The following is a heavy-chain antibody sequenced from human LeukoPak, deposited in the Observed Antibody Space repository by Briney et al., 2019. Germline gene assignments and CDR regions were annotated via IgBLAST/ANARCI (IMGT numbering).Heavy chain of an antibody. Sequence: SVKVSCKASGGTFSSYAISWVRQAPGQGLEWMGGIIPIFGTANYAQKFQGRVTITADGSTSTAYMELSSLRSEDTAVYYCARARDTAMVNWAVAPHYYYYGMDVWGQGTTVTVSS. J-gene: IGHJ6*02. CDR1: GGTFSSYA. V-gene: IGHV1-69*13. D-gene: IGHD5-18*01. CDR2: IIPIFGTA. CDR3: ARARDTAMVNWAVAPHYYYYGMDV.